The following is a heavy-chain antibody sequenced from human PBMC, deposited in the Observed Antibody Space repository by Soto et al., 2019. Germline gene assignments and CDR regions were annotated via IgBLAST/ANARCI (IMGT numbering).Heavy chain of an antibody. V-gene: IGHV3-21*01. J-gene: IGHJ2*01. CDR2: ISSSRSYI. CDR1: GFTFSSYS. Sequence: EVQLVESGGGLVKPGGSLRLSCAASGFTFSSYSMNWVRQAPGKGLEWVSSISSSRSYIYYADSVRGRFTISRDDAKSSLYLQMNSRSAEDRAVYYCARDPSMVRGENWYFVLWGRGTLVTVSS. D-gene: IGHD3-10*01. CDR3: ARDPSMVRGENWYFVL.